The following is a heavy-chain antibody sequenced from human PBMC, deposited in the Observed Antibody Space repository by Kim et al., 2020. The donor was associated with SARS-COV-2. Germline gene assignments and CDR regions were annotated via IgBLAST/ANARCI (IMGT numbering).Heavy chain of an antibody. CDR2: IYYSGST. D-gene: IGHD1-26*01. CDR3: AREHSGSYSDWFDP. CDR1: GGSISSYY. V-gene: IGHV4-59*01. Sequence: SETLSLTCTVSGGSISSYYWSWIRQPPGKGLEWIGYIYYSGSTNYNPSLKSRVTISVDTSKNQFSLKLSSVTAADTAVYYCAREHSGSYSDWFDPWGQGTLVTVSS. J-gene: IGHJ5*02.